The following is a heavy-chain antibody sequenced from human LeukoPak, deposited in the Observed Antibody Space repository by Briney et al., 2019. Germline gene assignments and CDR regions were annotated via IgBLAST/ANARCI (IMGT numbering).Heavy chain of an antibody. J-gene: IGHJ4*02. CDR1: GGTFSSYA. CDR2: IIPILGIA. Sequence: ASVKVSCKASGGTFSSYAISWVRQAPGQGLEWMGRIIPILGIANYAQKFQGRVTITADKSTSTAYMELGSLRSEDTAVYYCARVGWLRQNFDYWGQGTLVTVSS. CDR3: ARVGWLRQNFDY. V-gene: IGHV1-69*04. D-gene: IGHD5-12*01.